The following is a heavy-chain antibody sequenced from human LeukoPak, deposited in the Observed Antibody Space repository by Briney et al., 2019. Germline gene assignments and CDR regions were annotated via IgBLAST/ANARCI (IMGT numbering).Heavy chain of an antibody. V-gene: IGHV4-59*01. J-gene: IGHJ4*02. CDR2: IYYSGST. Sequence: SETLSLTCTVSGGSISSYYWSWIRQPPGKGLEWIGYIYYSGSTNCNPSVKSRVAMSVDTSKKQFSLKLSSLTAADTAVYYCARERVGTMGFDYWGQGTLVTVSS. CDR3: ARERVGTMGFDY. CDR1: GGSISSYY. D-gene: IGHD1-26*01.